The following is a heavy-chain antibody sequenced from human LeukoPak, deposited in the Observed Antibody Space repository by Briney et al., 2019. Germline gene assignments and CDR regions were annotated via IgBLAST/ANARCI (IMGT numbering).Heavy chain of an antibody. Sequence: GGSLRLSCAASGFTFSSYAMHWVRQAPGKGLEWVAVISCDGSNKYYADSVKGRFTISRDNSKNTLYLQMNSLRAEDTAVYYCARDRDIVGAGTFDYWGQGTLVTVSS. CDR1: GFTFSSYA. D-gene: IGHD1-26*01. V-gene: IGHV3-30-3*01. CDR2: ISCDGSNK. J-gene: IGHJ4*02. CDR3: ARDRDIVGAGTFDY.